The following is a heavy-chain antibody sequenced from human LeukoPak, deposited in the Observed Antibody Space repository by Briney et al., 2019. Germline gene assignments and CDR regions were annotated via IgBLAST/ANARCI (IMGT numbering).Heavy chain of an antibody. CDR2: INHSGST. CDR1: GFTFSSYA. Sequence: GSLRLSCAASGFTFSSYAMSWVRQAPGKGLEWIGEINHSGSTNYNPSLKSRVTISVDTSKNQFSLKLSSVTAADTAVYYCARGYKQLVLVYWGQGTLVTVSS. J-gene: IGHJ4*02. CDR3: ARGYKQLVLVY. D-gene: IGHD6-13*01. V-gene: IGHV4-34*01.